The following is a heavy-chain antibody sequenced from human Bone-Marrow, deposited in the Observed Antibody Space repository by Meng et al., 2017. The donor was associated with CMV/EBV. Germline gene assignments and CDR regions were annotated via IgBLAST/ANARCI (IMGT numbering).Heavy chain of an antibody. D-gene: IGHD3-3*01. V-gene: IGHV3-7*01. CDR1: GFTCSSYW. J-gene: IGHJ6*02. Sequence: GGSLRPSCAASGFTCSSYWMSWVRQAPGKGLEWVANIKQDGSEKYYVDSVKGRFTITRDNAKNSLYLQMNSLRAEDTAVYYCARDLSRPKTIFGVVTIYYYYGMAVWGQGTTVTVSS. CDR2: IKQDGSEK. CDR3: ARDLSRPKTIFGVVTIYYYYGMAV.